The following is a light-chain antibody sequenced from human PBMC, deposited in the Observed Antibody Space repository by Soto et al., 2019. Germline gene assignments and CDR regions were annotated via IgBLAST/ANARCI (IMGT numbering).Light chain of an antibody. CDR1: SSNIAINT. Sequence: QSVLTQPPSASGAPGQWVTISCSGGSSNIAINTVNWYLQLPGTAPKLLIYINNQRPSGVSDRFSGSKSGTSASLAITGLQSEDEGVYYCAAWDDSVNGWVFGGGTKLTVL. V-gene: IGLV1-44*01. CDR2: INN. CDR3: AAWDDSVNGWV. J-gene: IGLJ3*02.